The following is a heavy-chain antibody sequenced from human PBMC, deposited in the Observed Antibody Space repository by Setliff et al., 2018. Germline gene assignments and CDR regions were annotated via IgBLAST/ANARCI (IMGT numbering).Heavy chain of an antibody. V-gene: IGHV3-7*01. J-gene: IGHJ4*02. CDR3: SSYLVS. Sequence: PGGSLRLSCAASGFTFSSYGMHWVRQAPGKGLEWVANIKEDGSQRNYVDAVRGRFTVSRDNARNLLYLQMNSLRVDDTAVYYCSSYLVSWGRGALVTVSS. CDR1: GFTFSSYG. D-gene: IGHD2-21*01. CDR2: IKEDGSQR.